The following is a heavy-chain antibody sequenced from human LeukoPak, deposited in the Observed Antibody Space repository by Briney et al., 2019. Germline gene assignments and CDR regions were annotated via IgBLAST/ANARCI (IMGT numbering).Heavy chain of an antibody. CDR2: ISGSGGST. Sequence: GGSLRLSCAASGFTFSSYAMSWVRQAPGKGLEWVSAISGSGGSTYYADSVKGRFTISRDNSKNTLYLQMNSLRAEDTAVYYCAKPSWGYSNFPDVPDIWGQGTMVTVSS. J-gene: IGHJ3*02. V-gene: IGHV3-23*01. D-gene: IGHD4-11*01. CDR3: AKPSWGYSNFPDVPDI. CDR1: GFTFSSYA.